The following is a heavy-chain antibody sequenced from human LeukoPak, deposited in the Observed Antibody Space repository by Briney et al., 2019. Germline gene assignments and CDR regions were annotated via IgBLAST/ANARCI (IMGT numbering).Heavy chain of an antibody. CDR2: IGSDYKT. CDR1: GFTIGGFA. V-gene: IGHV3-23*01. Sequence: GGSLRLSCAASGFTIGGFAMTWVRQAPGKGLEWVSSIGSDYKTHYSESVKGRFAISRDNSQSTVFLQMNSLRAEGTALYYCAKGSGINHYHWIDPWGQGTLVTVSS. CDR3: AKGSGINHYHWIDP. J-gene: IGHJ5*02. D-gene: IGHD1-14*01.